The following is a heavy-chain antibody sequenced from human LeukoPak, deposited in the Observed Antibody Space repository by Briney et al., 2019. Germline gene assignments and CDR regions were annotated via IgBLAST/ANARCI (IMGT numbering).Heavy chain of an antibody. J-gene: IGHJ3*02. V-gene: IGHV4-59*08. CDR3: ARPRDGYNFGAFDI. Sequence: QPSETLSLTCTVSGDSISTYYWSWIRQPPGKGLEWIGNIHHSGRTNYSPSFKSRVTISVDTSKSQFSLKLSFVTAADTAVYYCARPRDGYNFGAFDIWGQGTLVSVSS. CDR2: IHHSGRT. CDR1: GDSISTYY. D-gene: IGHD5-24*01.